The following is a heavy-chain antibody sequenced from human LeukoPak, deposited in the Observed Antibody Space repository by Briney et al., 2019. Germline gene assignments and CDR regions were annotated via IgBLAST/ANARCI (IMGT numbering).Heavy chain of an antibody. D-gene: IGHD6-6*01. J-gene: IGHJ4*02. CDR1: GFTVSSNY. CDR3: ASGTSRARVNY. CDR2: IYSGGST. Sequence: GGSLRLSCAASGFTVSSNYMSWVRQAPGKGLEWVSVIYSGGSTYFADSVKGRFTISRHNSKNTLYLQMNSLRAEDTAVYYCASGTSRARVNYWGQGTLVTVSS. V-gene: IGHV3-53*04.